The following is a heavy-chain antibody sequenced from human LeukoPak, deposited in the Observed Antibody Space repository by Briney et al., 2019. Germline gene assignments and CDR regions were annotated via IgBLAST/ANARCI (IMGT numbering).Heavy chain of an antibody. CDR1: GYRFTTNW. CDR3: AMISGGNQPRA. CDR2: LYPGDSDT. V-gene: IGHV5-51*01. D-gene: IGHD4-23*01. J-gene: IGHJ5*02. Sequence: GESLKISFKGSGYRFTTNWIGWVRRMPGKGLEWMGILYPGDSDTRYSPSFQGQVTISADKSISTAYLQWSSLKASDPAIYYCAMISGGNQPRAWGQGTLVTVAS.